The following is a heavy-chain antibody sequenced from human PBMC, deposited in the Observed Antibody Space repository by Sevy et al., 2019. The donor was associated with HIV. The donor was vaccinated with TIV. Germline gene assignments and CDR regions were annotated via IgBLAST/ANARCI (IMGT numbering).Heavy chain of an antibody. CDR2: IYSGGST. CDR1: GFTVSSNY. V-gene: IGHV3-53*01. CDR3: ASITGTTGDAFDI. D-gene: IGHD1-20*01. Sequence: GGSLRLSCAASGFTVSSNYMSWVRQAPGKGLEWVSVIYSGGSTYYADSVKGRFTISRDNSKNTRYLQMNSLRAEDTAVYYCASITGTTGDAFDIWGQGTMVTVSS. J-gene: IGHJ3*02.